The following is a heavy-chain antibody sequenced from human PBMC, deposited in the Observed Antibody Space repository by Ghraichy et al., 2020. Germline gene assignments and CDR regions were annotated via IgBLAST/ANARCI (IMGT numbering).Heavy chain of an antibody. CDR3: AREYTYCNKIGHFDY. V-gene: IGHV4-59*01. CDR1: GGSISSYY. J-gene: IGHJ4*02. CDR2: IYSSGST. D-gene: IGHD2/OR15-2a*01. Sequence: SETLSLTCPVSGGSISSYYWSWIRQPPGKGLEWIGYIYSSGSTNYNPSRKSRVTISVDTSKNQFSLRLTSVTAADTAVYYCAREYTYCNKIGHFDYWGQGTLVTVAS.